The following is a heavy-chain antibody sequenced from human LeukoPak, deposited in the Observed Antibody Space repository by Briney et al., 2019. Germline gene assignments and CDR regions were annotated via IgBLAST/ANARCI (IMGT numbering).Heavy chain of an antibody. CDR2: ISYDGSNK. V-gene: IGHV3-30*18. D-gene: IGHD6-6*01. J-gene: IGHJ4*02. CDR1: GITFSSYG. Sequence: GRSLRLSCAASGITFSSYGMHWVRQAPGKGLEWVAVISYDGSNKYYADSVKGRFTISRDNSKNTLYLQMNSLRAEDTAVYYCAKLSSSSGLATDYWGQGTLVTVSS. CDR3: AKLSSSSGLATDY.